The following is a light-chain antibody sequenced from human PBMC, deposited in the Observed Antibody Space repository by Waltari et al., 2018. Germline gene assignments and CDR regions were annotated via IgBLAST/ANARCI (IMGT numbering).Light chain of an antibody. CDR2: QDN. CDR3: QAWDDSTDYVV. J-gene: IGLJ2*01. Sequence: SYELTQPPSVSVSPAQIASITCSGDKLGNKYAHGYQQQPGQSPILVIYQDNNRPKGIPERFAGFNSGNTATLTISGTQAMDEDDYYCQAWDDSTDYVVFGGGTKLTVL. V-gene: IGLV3-1*01. CDR1: KLGNKY.